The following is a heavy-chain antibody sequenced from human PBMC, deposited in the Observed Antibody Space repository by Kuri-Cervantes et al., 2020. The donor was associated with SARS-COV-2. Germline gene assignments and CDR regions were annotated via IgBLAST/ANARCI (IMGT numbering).Heavy chain of an antibody. CDR2: INHVGTT. D-gene: IGHD2-15*01. V-gene: IGHV4-38-2*02. J-gene: IGHJ4*02. CDR3: AREHEYCSGGSCYGY. CDR1: GYSISSGSY. Sequence: SETLSLTCAVSGYSISSGSYWSWIRQSPDKGLEWIATINHVGTTYFNPSLESRVTISVDTSKNQFSLKLSSVTAADTAVYYCAREHEYCSGGSCYGYWGQGTLVTVSS.